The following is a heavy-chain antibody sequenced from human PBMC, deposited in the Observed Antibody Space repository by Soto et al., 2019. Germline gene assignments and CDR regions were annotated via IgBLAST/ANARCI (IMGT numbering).Heavy chain of an antibody. J-gene: IGHJ3*02. D-gene: IGHD3-16*01. CDR1: GFTFSTHW. V-gene: IGHV3-7*01. CDR2: IKEDGNEK. Sequence: DVQLVESGGGLVQPGGSLRLSCAASGFTFSTHWMSWVRQAPGKGLEWVANIKEDGNEKYYVDSVKDRFSISRDNAENSLYLQMNSLRAEDTAVYDCARTKGAVAFDIWGQGTMVTVSS. CDR3: ARTKGAVAFDI.